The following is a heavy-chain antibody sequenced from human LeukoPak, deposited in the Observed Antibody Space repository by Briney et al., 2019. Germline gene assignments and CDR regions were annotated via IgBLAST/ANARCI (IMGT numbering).Heavy chain of an antibody. CDR3: VHRTMVTSVDH. CDR1: GFSLNTNAVA. CDR2: IYGNDDK. V-gene: IGHV2-5*01. Sequence: SGPTLVKPTQTLTLTCTFSGFSLNTNAVAVGWVRQPPGQALEWLTFIYGNDDKHYSPPLASRLTITKDTSKNQVVLTMTDMDYVDTATYYCVHRTMVTSVDHWGQGTLVTVSS. J-gene: IGHJ4*02. D-gene: IGHD4-17*01.